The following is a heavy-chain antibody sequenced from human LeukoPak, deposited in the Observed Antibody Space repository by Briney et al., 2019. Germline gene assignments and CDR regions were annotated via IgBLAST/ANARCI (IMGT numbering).Heavy chain of an antibody. Sequence: ASVKVSCKASGYTFTGYYMHWVRQAPGQGLEWMGWINTNTGNPTYAQGFTGRFVFSLDTSVSTAYLQISSLKAEDTAVYYCARFRRMWPPDYWGQGTLVTVSS. CDR3: ARFRRMWPPDY. V-gene: IGHV7-4-1*02. CDR2: INTNTGNP. D-gene: IGHD2-21*01. CDR1: GYTFTGYY. J-gene: IGHJ4*02.